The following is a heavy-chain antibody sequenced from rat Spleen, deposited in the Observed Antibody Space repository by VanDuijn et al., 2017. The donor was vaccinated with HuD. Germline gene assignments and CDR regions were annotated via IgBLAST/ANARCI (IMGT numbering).Heavy chain of an antibody. CDR3: ARSDGTHYYLPFIY. Sequence: EVQLQESGPGLVKPSQSLSLTCSVTDHSITNGYRWNWIRKFPGNKLEWMGYINSAGNTLYNPSLKSRISITRDTSKNQFFLQVNSVTTDDTATYYCARSDGTHYYLPFIYWGQGVMVTVSS. CDR1: DHSITNGYR. D-gene: IGHD1-12*02. J-gene: IGHJ2*01. CDR2: INSAGNT. V-gene: IGHV3-3*01.